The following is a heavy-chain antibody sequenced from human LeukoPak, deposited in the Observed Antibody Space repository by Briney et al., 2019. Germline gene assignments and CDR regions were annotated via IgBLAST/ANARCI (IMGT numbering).Heavy chain of an antibody. V-gene: IGHV3-23*01. CDR1: RFTFSSYA. CDR2: ITGQSNNI. J-gene: IGHJ4*02. Sequence: GGSLRLSCAASRFTFSSYAMTSVPQAPGKGLEWVSPITGQSNNIWYADSVKGRFTISRDNHKNTVYLQMNSLRAEDTAVYYCARGRGYYDSSGYPWVYWGQGTLVTVSS. CDR3: ARGRGYYDSSGYPWVY. D-gene: IGHD3-22*01.